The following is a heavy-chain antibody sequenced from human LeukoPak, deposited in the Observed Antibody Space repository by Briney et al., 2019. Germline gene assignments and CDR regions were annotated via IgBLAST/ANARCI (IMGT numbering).Heavy chain of an antibody. V-gene: IGHV1-8*01. D-gene: IGHD1-26*01. Sequence: PKASVKVSCKASGYTFTSHDINWVRQATGQGLEWMGWMNPNSGNTGYVQKFQGRITMTRDNSINTAYMQLSSLRSDDTAVYYCARDMDSGPDFFDYWGLGTLVTVSS. CDR1: GYTFTSHD. CDR2: MNPNSGNT. J-gene: IGHJ4*02. CDR3: ARDMDSGPDFFDY.